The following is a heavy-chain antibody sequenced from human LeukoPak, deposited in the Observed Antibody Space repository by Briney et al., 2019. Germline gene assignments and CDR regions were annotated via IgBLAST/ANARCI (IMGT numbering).Heavy chain of an antibody. CDR1: GFSFTSYW. CDR3: ARLPWDCSSTSCYPGGFDY. CDR2: IYPGDSET. D-gene: IGHD2-2*01. Sequence: GESLKISCQGSGFSFTSYWIAWVRQMPGKGLEWMGIIYPGDSETRYNPSFQGQVTISADKSISTAYLQWSSLKDSDTAMYYCARLPWDCSSTSCYPGGFDYWGQGTLVTVSS. V-gene: IGHV5-51*01. J-gene: IGHJ4*02.